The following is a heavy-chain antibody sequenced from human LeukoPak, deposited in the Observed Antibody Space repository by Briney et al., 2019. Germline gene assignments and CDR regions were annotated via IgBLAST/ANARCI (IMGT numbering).Heavy chain of an antibody. CDR2: IYSDGST. J-gene: IGHJ4*02. D-gene: IGHD5-18*01. CDR1: GFTVSRNY. CDR3: AKKGIRGYSYGYLY. V-gene: IGHV3-53*01. Sequence: GGSLRLSCAASGFTVSRNYMSWVRQAPGKGLEWVSEIYSDGSTYYAASVKGRFSISRDSPKNTLYLQMNSLRAEDTAVYCCAKKGIRGYSYGYLYWGQGTLVTVSS.